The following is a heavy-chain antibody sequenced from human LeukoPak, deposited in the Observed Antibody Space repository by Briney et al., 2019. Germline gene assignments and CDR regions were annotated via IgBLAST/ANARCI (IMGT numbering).Heavy chain of an antibody. CDR2: MNPNSGNT. D-gene: IGHD2-21*02. J-gene: IGHJ4*02. Sequence: RASVKVSCKASGYTFTSYDINWVRQATGQGLEWMGWMNPNSGNTGYAQKFQGRVTITADKSTSTAYMELSSLRSEDTAVYYCARVPNCGGDCFPDYWGQGTLVTVFS. CDR3: ARVPNCGGDCFPDY. V-gene: IGHV1-8*01. CDR1: GYTFTSYD.